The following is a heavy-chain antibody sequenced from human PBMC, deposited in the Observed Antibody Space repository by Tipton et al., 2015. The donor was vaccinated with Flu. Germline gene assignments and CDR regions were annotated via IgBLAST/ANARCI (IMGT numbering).Heavy chain of an antibody. J-gene: IGHJ4*02. D-gene: IGHD3-10*01. Sequence: TLSLTCTVSGGSISSSSYYWGWIRQPPGKGLEWIGSIYYSGSTYYNPSLKSRVTISVDTSKNQFSLKLSSVTAAVTAVYYCARGGFGEFYWGQGTLVTVSS. CDR2: IYYSGST. CDR3: ARGGFGEFY. V-gene: IGHV4-39*07. CDR1: GGSISSSSYY.